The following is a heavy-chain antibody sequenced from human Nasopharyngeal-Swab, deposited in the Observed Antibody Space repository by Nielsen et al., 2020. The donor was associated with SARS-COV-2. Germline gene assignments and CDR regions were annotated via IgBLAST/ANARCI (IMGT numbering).Heavy chain of an antibody. CDR3: ARGLTGTPPYYFDY. Sequence: GESLKISCAASGFTFSRYSMNWVRQAPGKGLEWVSYISSSTTIYYADSVKGRFTISRDNAKNSLYLQMNSLRDEDTAVYYCARGLTGTPPYYFDYWGQGTLVTVSS. CDR1: GFTFSRYS. V-gene: IGHV3-48*02. J-gene: IGHJ4*02. CDR2: ISSSTTI. D-gene: IGHD1-20*01.